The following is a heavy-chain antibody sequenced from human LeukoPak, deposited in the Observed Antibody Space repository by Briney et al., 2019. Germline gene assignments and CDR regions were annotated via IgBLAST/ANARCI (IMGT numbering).Heavy chain of an antibody. V-gene: IGHV4-34*01. Sequence: SETLSLTCAVYGGSFSGYYWSWVRQPPGKGLEWVGDINHSGSNNYNPSLKSRVTISVDTSKNQFSLKLSSVTAADTAVYYCARGGSGRGRIVVVPAAYYGMDVWGKGTTVTVSS. J-gene: IGHJ6*04. D-gene: IGHD2-2*01. CDR1: GGSFSGYY. CDR2: INHSGSN. CDR3: ARGGSGRGRIVVVPAAYYGMDV.